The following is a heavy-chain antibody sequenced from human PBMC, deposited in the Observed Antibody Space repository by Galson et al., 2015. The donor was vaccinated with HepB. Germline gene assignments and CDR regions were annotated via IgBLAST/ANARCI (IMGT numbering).Heavy chain of an antibody. Sequence: ETLSLTCAVYGGSFSGYYWSWIRQPPGKGLEWIGEINHRGGTNYNPSLKSRVTISVDTSKNQFSLKLTSVTAADTAVYYCARGKRGDYVWGSYYYYMDVWGKGTTVTAPS. CDR1: GGSFSGYY. V-gene: IGHV4-34*01. CDR3: ARGKRGDYVWGSYYYYMDV. CDR2: INHRGGT. J-gene: IGHJ6*03. D-gene: IGHD3-16*01.